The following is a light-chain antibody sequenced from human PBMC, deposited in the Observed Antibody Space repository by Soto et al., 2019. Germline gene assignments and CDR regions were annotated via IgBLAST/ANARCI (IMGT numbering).Light chain of an antibody. Sequence: IVLTQSPGTLSLSPGERVTLSCRASQSISDTLAWYQQKPGQAPSLLIYGASNRATGIPDRFSGSGSGTEFTLTISRLEPEDFAVDYCQQYGSSGTFGQGTKVDI. CDR2: GAS. CDR3: QQYGSSGT. J-gene: IGKJ1*01. V-gene: IGKV3-20*01. CDR1: QSISDT.